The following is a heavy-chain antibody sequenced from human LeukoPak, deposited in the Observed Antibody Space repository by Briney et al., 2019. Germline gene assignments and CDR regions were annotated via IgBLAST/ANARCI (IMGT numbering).Heavy chain of an antibody. Sequence: ASVKVSCKASGYTFTSYGISWVRQAPGQGLECMGWISAYNGHTNYAQKVQGRVTMTTDTSTSTAYMELRSLRSDDTAVYYCARVFTISSGWYRSFDYWGQGTLVTVSS. CDR3: ARVFTISSGWYRSFDY. J-gene: IGHJ4*02. CDR2: ISAYNGHT. CDR1: GYTFTSYG. D-gene: IGHD6-19*01. V-gene: IGHV1-18*01.